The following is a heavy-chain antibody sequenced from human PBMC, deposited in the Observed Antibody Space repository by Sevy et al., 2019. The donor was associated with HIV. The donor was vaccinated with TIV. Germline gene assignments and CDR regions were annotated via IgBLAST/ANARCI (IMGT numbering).Heavy chain of an antibody. V-gene: IGHV1-8*02. Sequence: ASVKVSCKASGDTFNTYDINWVRQATGQGLEWMGWMSPKSGDTGYALKFQGRLTMTRDTSISTAYMELSSLRSEDTAVYYCASGGSGDVRNYEYYYYGMDVWGQGTTVTVSS. D-gene: IGHD3-10*02. CDR2: MSPKSGDT. CDR1: GDTFNTYD. J-gene: IGHJ6*02. CDR3: ASGGSGDVRNYEYYYYGMDV.